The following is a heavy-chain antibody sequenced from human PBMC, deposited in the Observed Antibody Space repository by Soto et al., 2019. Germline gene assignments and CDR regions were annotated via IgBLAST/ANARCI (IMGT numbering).Heavy chain of an antibody. J-gene: IGHJ4*02. CDR3: AKEGIAVAGPPLDY. CDR1: GCTCGDHG. V-gene: IGHV3-30*18. Sequence: PVRPMRLSCGVAGCTCGDHGRRRISQTTGKGLEWVAVISYDGSNKYYADSVKGRFTISRDNSKNTLYLQMNSLRAEDTAVYYCAKEGIAVAGPPLDYWGQGTLVTVSS. D-gene: IGHD6-19*01. CDR2: ISYDGSNK.